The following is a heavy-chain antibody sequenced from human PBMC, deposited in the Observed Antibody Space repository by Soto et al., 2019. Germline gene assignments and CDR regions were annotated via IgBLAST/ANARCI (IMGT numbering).Heavy chain of an antibody. V-gene: IGHV1-18*01. CDR1: GYTFSNSG. CDR3: ARGVGSGTYYNQYNWFDP. J-gene: IGHJ5*02. Sequence: ASVKVSCKASGYTFSNSGISWVRQAPGQGLEWMGWINTYNGNTNHAQKLQGRVTMTTDTSTSTAYMELRSLRSDDTAVYYCARGVGSGTYYNQYNWFDPWGQGTLVTVSS. CDR2: INTYNGNT. D-gene: IGHD3-10*01.